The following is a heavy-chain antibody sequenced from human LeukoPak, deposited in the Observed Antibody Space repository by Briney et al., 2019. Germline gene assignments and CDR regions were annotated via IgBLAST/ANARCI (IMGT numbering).Heavy chain of an antibody. CDR2: IYYSGST. Sequence: SETLSLTCTVSGGSISSYYWSWIRQPPGKGLEWIGYIYYSGSTNYNPPLKSRVTISVDTSKNQFSLKLSSVTAADTAVYYCARFSSSWFPFDPWGQGTLVTVSS. CDR3: ARFSSSWFPFDP. D-gene: IGHD6-13*01. V-gene: IGHV4-59*08. CDR1: GGSISSYY. J-gene: IGHJ5*02.